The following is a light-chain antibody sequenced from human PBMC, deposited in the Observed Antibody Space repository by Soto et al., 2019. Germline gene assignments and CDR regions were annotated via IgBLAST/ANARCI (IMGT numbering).Light chain of an antibody. CDR2: DTD. CDR3: LLSYSGRLYV. CDR1: TGAVTNGHY. Sequence: QAVVTQEPSLTVSPGGTVNITCGSSTGAVTNGHYPYWFQQKPGQAPRALIYDTDNKHSWTPPRFSGSLLGGKAALTLSGAQPEDEAEYYCLLSYSGRLYVFGTGTKLTFL. J-gene: IGLJ1*01. V-gene: IGLV7-46*01.